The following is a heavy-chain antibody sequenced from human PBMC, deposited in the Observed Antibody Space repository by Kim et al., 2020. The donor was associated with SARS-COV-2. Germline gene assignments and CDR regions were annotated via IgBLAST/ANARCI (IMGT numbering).Heavy chain of an antibody. CDR3: ARETSPIYYFAF. D-gene: IGHD2-2*02. Sequence: ASVKVSCKTSRYTFTNYYVHWVRQAPGQGLQWMGMINPLGGATNYAQKFQDRVTMTRDSSTSTVYVELSGLRSDDTAVYYCARETSPIYYFAFWGQGTLVTVSS. V-gene: IGHV1-46*01. J-gene: IGHJ4*02. CDR2: INPLGGAT. CDR1: RYTFTNYY.